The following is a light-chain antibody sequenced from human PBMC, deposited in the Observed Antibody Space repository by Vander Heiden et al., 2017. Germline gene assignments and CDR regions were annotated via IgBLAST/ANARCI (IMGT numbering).Light chain of an antibody. CDR3: SSYTSSSTLYV. Sequence: QSALTQPASVSWSPGQSITISCTGTSSGVGGYNYVSWYQQHPGKAPKLMIYDVSNRPSGVSNRFSGSKSGNTAALTISGLQAEDEADYYCSSYTSSSTLYVFGTGTKVTVL. J-gene: IGLJ1*01. CDR2: DVS. CDR1: SSGVGGYNY. V-gene: IGLV2-14*03.